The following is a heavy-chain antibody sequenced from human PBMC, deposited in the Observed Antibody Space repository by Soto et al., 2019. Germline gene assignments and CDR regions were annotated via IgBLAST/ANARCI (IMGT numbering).Heavy chain of an antibody. Sequence: PSETLSLTCTVSGGSISSGGYYWSWIRQHPGKGLEWIGYIYYSGSTYYNPSLKSRATISVDTSKNQFSLKLSSVTAADTAVYYCAAMLIVGETPYYFEDWDEGNLV. V-gene: IGHV4-31*03. CDR1: GGSISSGGYY. D-gene: IGHD1-26*01. J-gene: IGHJ4*01. CDR2: IYYSGST. CDR3: AAMLIVGETPYYFED.